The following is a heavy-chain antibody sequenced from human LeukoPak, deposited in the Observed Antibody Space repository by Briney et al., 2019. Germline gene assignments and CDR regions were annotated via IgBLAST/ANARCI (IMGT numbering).Heavy chain of an antibody. Sequence: GGSLRLSCAASGFTFSSYAMSWVRQAPGKGLEWVSAISGSGGSTYYADSVKGRFTISRDNSKNTLYLQMNSLRAEDTAEYYCAKWGLPEQQWLVTGLHYYYGMDVWGQGTTVTVSS. D-gene: IGHD6-19*01. CDR1: GFTFSSYA. J-gene: IGHJ6*02. CDR3: AKWGLPEQQWLVTGLHYYYGMDV. CDR2: ISGSGGST. V-gene: IGHV3-23*01.